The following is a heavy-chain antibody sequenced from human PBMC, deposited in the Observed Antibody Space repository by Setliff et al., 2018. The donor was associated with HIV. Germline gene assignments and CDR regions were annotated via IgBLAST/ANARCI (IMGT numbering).Heavy chain of an antibody. CDR1: GGTFRSHE. Sequence: SVKVSCKASGGTFRSHEISWVRQAPGQGLEWMGGIVPILNTGNYAPKFQGRVTITADESTTTAYMELSSLRSEDTAIYYCAKHTSPAFKTFDYWGQGTLVTVS. CDR2: IVPILNTG. CDR3: AKHTSPAFKTFDY. J-gene: IGHJ4*02. V-gene: IGHV1-69*13.